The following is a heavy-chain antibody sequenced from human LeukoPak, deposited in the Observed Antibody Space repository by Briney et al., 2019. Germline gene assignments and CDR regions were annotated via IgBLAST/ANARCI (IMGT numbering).Heavy chain of an antibody. J-gene: IGHJ4*02. Sequence: PSETLYLTCTVSGVSISSGGYYWSWIRQSPEKGLEWIAYIYYSGIAYYNPSLESRVTISVDTSRNQFSLKLRSVTAADTAVYYCARVVPIVSTAYYFDYWGQGTLVTVSS. CDR3: ARVVPIVSTAYYFDY. CDR1: GVSISSGGYY. V-gene: IGHV4-30-4*01. CDR2: IYYSGIA. D-gene: IGHD5/OR15-5a*01.